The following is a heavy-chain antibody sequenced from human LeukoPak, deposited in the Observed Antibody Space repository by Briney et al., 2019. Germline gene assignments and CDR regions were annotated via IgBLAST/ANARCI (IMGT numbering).Heavy chain of an antibody. CDR3: ARDPYGDYYFDY. CDR1: GFTFSSYC. J-gene: IGHJ4*02. Sequence: GGSLRFSCAASGFTFSSYCMTWVRQAPGKGLEWVANIKEDGSEKYYVDSVKGRFTISRDNAKNSLFLQMNSLRAEDTAVYYCARDPYGDYYFDYWGQGTLVTVSS. CDR2: IKEDGSEK. V-gene: IGHV3-7*01. D-gene: IGHD4-17*01.